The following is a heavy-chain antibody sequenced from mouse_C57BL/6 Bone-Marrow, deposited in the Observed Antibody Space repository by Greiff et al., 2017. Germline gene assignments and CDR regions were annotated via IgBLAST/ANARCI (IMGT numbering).Heavy chain of an antibody. J-gene: IGHJ4*01. CDR3: ARLAAMDY. V-gene: IGHV1-69*01. Sequence: QVKLQHPGAELVMPGASVKLSCKASGFTFNSYWMHWVKQRPGQGLEWIGEIDPSDSYTNYTQKFKGKATLTVEQSSSTAYMQLSILTSEDTAVYYCARLAAMDYWCQGTSGTVSS. CDR1: GFTFNSYW. CDR2: IDPSDSYT.